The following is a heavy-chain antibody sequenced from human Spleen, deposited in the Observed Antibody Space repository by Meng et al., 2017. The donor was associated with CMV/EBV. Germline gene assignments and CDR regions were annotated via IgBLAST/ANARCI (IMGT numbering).Heavy chain of an antibody. V-gene: IGHV4-34*01. CDR2: INHSGSI. J-gene: IGHJ4*02. CDR1: GGSFSGYY. CDR3: ARGALDY. Sequence: SETLSLTCAVYGGSFSGYYWSWIRQPPGKGLEWIGEINHSGSINYNPSLKSRVTISVDTSKNQFSLKLSSVTAADTAVYYCARGALDYWGQGTLVTVSS.